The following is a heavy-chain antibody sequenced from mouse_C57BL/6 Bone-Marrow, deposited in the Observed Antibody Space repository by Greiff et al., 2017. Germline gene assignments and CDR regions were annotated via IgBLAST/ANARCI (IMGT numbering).Heavy chain of an antibody. CDR1: GYTFTDYY. J-gene: IGHJ2*01. CDR2: INPYNGGT. CDR3: ARGRPGDFDY. Sequence: VHVKQSGPVLVKPGASVKMSCKASGYTFTDYYMNWVKQSHGKSLEWIGVINPYNGGTSYNQKFKGKATLTVDKSSSSAYMELNSLTSEDSAVYYCARGRPGDFDYWGQGTTLTVSS. V-gene: IGHV1-19*01.